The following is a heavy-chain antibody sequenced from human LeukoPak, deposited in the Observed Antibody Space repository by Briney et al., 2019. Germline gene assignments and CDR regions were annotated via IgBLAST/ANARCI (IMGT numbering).Heavy chain of an antibody. CDR2: INPDSGAT. Sequence: ASVKVSCKASGYIFTGYYMHWVRQAPGQGLEWMGWINPDSGATNYEQKFQGRVTMTRDTSISTAYMELSSLRSDDTAVYYCARGCGTTVTIFGMDVWGQGTTVTVSS. CDR1: GYIFTGYY. V-gene: IGHV1-2*02. J-gene: IGHJ6*02. D-gene: IGHD4-17*01. CDR3: ARGCGTTVTIFGMDV.